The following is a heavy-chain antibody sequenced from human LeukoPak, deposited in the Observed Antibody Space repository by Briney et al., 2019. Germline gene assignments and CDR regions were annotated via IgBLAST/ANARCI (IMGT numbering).Heavy chain of an antibody. CDR3: SKDRDSAASDIDV. J-gene: IGHJ6*03. Sequence: GRSLRLSCAASGFTFSSYGMHWVRQAPGKGLEWVAFTRYDGSTKYYADSVNGRFTISRDNSKNTLYLQMNSLRAEDTAMYYCSKDRDSAASDIDVWGRGTTVTVSS. CDR2: TRYDGSTK. CDR1: GFTFSSYG. D-gene: IGHD6-13*01. V-gene: IGHV3-30*02.